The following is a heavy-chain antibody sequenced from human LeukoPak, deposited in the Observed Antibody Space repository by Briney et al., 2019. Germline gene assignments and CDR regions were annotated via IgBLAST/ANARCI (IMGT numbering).Heavy chain of an antibody. CDR1: GFTFSSYW. J-gene: IGHJ4*02. Sequence: GGSLRLSCAASGFTFSSYWMSWVRQAPGKGLEWVANIKQDGSGKYYVDSVKGRFTISRDNAKNSLYLQMNSLRAEDTAVYYCARVAAAGQFDYWGQGTLVTVSS. CDR3: ARVAAAGQFDY. CDR2: IKQDGSGK. V-gene: IGHV3-7*01. D-gene: IGHD6-13*01.